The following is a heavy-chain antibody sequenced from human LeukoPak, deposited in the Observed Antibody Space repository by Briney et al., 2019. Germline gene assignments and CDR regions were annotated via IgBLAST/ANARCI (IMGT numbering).Heavy chain of an antibody. Sequence: SQTLSLTCTVSGDSISGGDYYWSWIRQPPGKGLEWIGYIYYGGSTYYNPSLKRRVIISVDTSKNQFSLKLSSVTAADTAVYYCARDYSSRDNWFDPWGQGTLVTVSS. V-gene: IGHV4-30-4*08. J-gene: IGHJ5*02. CDR1: GDSISGGDYY. D-gene: IGHD6-13*01. CDR3: ARDYSSRDNWFDP. CDR2: IYYGGST.